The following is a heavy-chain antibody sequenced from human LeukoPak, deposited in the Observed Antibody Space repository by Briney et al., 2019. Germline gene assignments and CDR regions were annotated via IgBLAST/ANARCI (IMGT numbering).Heavy chain of an antibody. CDR1: GGSFSGYY. CDR2: INHSGST. J-gene: IGHJ4*02. CDR3: ARGGDVDTAMGDFDY. Sequence: SETLSLTCAVYGGSFSGYYWSWIRQPPGKGLEWIGKINHSGSTNYNPSLKSRVTISVDTSKNQFSLKLSSVTAADTAVYYCARGGDVDTAMGDFDYWGQGTLVTVSS. D-gene: IGHD5-18*01. V-gene: IGHV4-34*01.